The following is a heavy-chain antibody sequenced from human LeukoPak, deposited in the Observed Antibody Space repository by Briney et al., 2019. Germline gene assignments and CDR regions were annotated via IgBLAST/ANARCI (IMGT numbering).Heavy chain of an antibody. V-gene: IGHV3-30-3*01. CDR1: GFTLSSYA. CDR3: ARDSCSSTSCLYYFDY. J-gene: IGHJ4*02. Sequence: GGSLRLSCAASGFTLSSYAMHWVRQAPGKGLEWVALISHDGSNKYYADSVKGRFTISRDNSKNTLYLQMDSLRADDTSLYYCARDSCSSTSCLYYFDYWGQGTLVTVSS. CDR2: ISHDGSNK. D-gene: IGHD2-2*01.